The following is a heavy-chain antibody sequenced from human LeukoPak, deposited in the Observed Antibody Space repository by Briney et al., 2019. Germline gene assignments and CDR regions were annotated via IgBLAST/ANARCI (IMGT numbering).Heavy chain of an antibody. D-gene: IGHD3-10*01. CDR3: AKERVLIQSRAGIDY. J-gene: IGHJ4*02. CDR1: GFTVSSNY. V-gene: IGHV3-53*01. CDR2: IYSGGST. Sequence: GGSLRLSCAASGFTVSSNYMSWVRQAPGKGLEWVSVIYSGGSTYYADYAKGQFTISRDNSKSTLYLQMNSHRAEDTAVYYCAKERVLIQSRAGIDYWGQGTLVTVSS.